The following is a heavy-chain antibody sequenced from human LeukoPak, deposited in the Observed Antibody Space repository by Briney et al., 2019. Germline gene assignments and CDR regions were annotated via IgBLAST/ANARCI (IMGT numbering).Heavy chain of an antibody. CDR1: GFTFSSYS. CDR3: ARGPIPTVTAPLDY. V-gene: IGHV3-21*04. Sequence: GGSLRLSCAASGFTFSSYSMNWVRQAPGKGLEWVSSISSSSSYIYYADSVKGRFTISRDNAKNSLYLQMNSLRSEDTAVYYCARGPIPTVTAPLDYWGQGTLVTVSS. D-gene: IGHD4-11*01. CDR2: ISSSSSYI. J-gene: IGHJ4*02.